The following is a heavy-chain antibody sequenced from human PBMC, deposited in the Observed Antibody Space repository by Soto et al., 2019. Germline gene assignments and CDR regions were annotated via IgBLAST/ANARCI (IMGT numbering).Heavy chain of an antibody. V-gene: IGHV1-69*02. CDR3: ARTYYGSGSYYISGGYFDY. CDR1: GGTFSSYT. D-gene: IGHD3-10*01. CDR2: IIPILGIA. J-gene: IGHJ4*02. Sequence: QVQLVQSGAEVKKPGSSVKVSCKASGGTFSSYTISWVRQAPGQGLEWMGRIIPILGIANYAQKFQGRVPITADKSTSTAYMELSSLRSEDTAVYYCARTYYGSGSYYISGGYFDYWGQGTLVTVSS.